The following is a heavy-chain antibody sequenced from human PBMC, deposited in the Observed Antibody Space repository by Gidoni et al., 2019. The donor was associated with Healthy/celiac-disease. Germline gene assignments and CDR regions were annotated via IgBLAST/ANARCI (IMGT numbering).Heavy chain of an antibody. J-gene: IGHJ4*02. CDR2: IYYSGST. CDR1: GGSISSSSYY. V-gene: IGHV4-39*01. D-gene: IGHD4-17*01. CDR3: ARQESGYGDPLAPFDY. Sequence: QLQLQESGPGLVKPSETLSLTCTVSGGSISSSSYYWGWIRQPPGKGREWIGSIYYSGSTYYNPSLKSRVTISVDTSKNQFSLKLSSVTAADTAVYYCARQESGYGDPLAPFDYWGQGTLVTVSS.